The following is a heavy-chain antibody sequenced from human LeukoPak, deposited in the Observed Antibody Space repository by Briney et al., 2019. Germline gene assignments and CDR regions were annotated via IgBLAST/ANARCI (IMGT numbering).Heavy chain of an antibody. Sequence: GGSLRLSCAASGFTFSVYAMSWVRQAPGKGLEWVSAITGSGDSTYYADSVKGRFTISRDKYKNILYLQMNNLRAEDTAVYYCAKMGGDYGDYLGYWGQGTLVTVSS. V-gene: IGHV3-23*01. D-gene: IGHD4-17*01. CDR3: AKMGGDYGDYLGY. CDR2: ITGSGDST. CDR1: GFTFSVYA. J-gene: IGHJ4*02.